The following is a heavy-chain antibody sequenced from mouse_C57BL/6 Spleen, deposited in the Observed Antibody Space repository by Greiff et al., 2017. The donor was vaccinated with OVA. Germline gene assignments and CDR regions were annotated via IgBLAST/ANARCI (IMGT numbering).Heavy chain of an antibody. CDR1: GFTFSSYG. J-gene: IGHJ1*03. D-gene: IGHD3-3*01. CDR2: ISSGGSYT. V-gene: IGHV5-6*01. CDR3: ARRGDGDWYFDV. Sequence: EVQGVESGGDLVKPGGSLKLSCAASGFTFSSYGMSWVRQTPDKRLEWVATISSGGSYTYYPDSVKGRFTISRDNAKNTLYLQMSSLKSEDTARYYCARRGDGDWYFDVWGTGTTVTVSS.